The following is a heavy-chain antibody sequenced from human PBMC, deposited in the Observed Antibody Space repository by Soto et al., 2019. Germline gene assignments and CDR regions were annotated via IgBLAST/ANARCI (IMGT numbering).Heavy chain of an antibody. CDR3: ARQADTVTTLSWYFDL. Sequence: AASVKVSCKASGYTFTSYGISWVRQAPGQGLEWMGRINPNGGSTSYAQKFQGRVTMTRDTSTSTVYMELSSLRSEDTAVYHCARQADTVTTLSWYFDLWGRGTLVTVSS. CDR2: INPNGGST. D-gene: IGHD4-17*01. V-gene: IGHV1-46*01. CDR1: GYTFTSYG. J-gene: IGHJ2*01.